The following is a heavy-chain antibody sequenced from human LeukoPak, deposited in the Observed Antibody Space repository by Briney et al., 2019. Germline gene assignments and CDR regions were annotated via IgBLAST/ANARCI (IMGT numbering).Heavy chain of an antibody. CDR1: GFTLSNYA. Sequence: GGSLRLSCAASGFTLSNYAMNWVRQAPGKGLEWVSAISGSGGSTYYADSVKGRFTISRDNSKNTLYLQMNSLRAEDTAVYYCAKVIWGAYFDYWGQGTLVTVSS. V-gene: IGHV3-23*01. CDR3: AKVIWGAYFDY. CDR2: ISGSGGST. J-gene: IGHJ4*02. D-gene: IGHD3-16*01.